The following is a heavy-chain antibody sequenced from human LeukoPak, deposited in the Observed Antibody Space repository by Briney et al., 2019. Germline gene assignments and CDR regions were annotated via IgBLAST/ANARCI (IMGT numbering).Heavy chain of an antibody. Sequence: SETLSLTCAVYGGSFNGYYWSWIRQPPGKGLEWIREINHSGSTNYNPSLKSRVTISVDTSKNQFSLKLSSVSAADTAVYFCARARGAVAAYFDYWGQATLVTVSS. CDR2: INHSGST. CDR3: ARARGAVAAYFDY. CDR1: GGSFNGYY. J-gene: IGHJ4*02. D-gene: IGHD6-19*01. V-gene: IGHV4-34*01.